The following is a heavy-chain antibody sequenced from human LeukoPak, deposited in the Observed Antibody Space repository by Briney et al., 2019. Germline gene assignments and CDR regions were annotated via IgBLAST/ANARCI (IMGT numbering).Heavy chain of an antibody. D-gene: IGHD5-24*01. CDR1: GGSFSGYY. CDR3: ARSGYNLAEVCYFDY. J-gene: IGHJ4*02. Sequence: PLETLSLTCAVYGGSFSGYYWSWIRQPPGKGLEWIGEINHSGSTNYNPSLKSRVTISVDTSKNQFSLKLSSVTAADTAVYYCARSGYNLAEVCYFDYWGQGTLVTVSS. CDR2: INHSGST. V-gene: IGHV4-34*01.